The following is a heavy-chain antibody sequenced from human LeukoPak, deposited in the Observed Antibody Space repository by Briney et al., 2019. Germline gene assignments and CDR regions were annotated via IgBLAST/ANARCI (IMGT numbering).Heavy chain of an antibody. V-gene: IGHV1-8*01. CDR2: MNPNSGNT. J-gene: IGHJ4*02. Sequence: ASVKVSCKASGYTFTSYDINWVRQATGQGLEWMGWMNPNSGNTGYAQKFQGRVTMTEDTSTDTAYMELSSLRSEDTAVYYCATQLSSGWPLRHLPFDYWGQGTLVTVSS. CDR1: GYTFTSYD. CDR3: ATQLSSGWPLRHLPFDY. D-gene: IGHD3-22*01.